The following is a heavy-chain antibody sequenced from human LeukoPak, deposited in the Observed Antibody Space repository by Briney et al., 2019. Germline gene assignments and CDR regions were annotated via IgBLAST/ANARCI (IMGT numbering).Heavy chain of an antibody. D-gene: IGHD1-26*01. J-gene: IGHJ4*02. CDR1: EFTFSSYS. Sequence: PGGSLRLSCAASEFTFSSYSMSWVRQAPGKGLEWVSYISSGSGTIYYADSVKGRFTISRDNAKNSLYLQMNSLRAEDTAVYYCARDPLIVGASAGFDYWGQGTLVTVSS. V-gene: IGHV3-48*01. CDR2: ISSGSGTI. CDR3: ARDPLIVGASAGFDY.